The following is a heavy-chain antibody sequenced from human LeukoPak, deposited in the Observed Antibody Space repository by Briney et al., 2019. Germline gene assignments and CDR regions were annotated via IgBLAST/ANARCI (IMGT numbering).Heavy chain of an antibody. Sequence: ASVKVSCKASGYTFTSYYMHWVRQAPGQGLEWMGVINPSGGSTSYAQKFQGRVTMTEDTSTDTAYMELSSLRSEDTAVYYCATGGNMGGRWLAYNWFDPWGQGTLVTVSS. CDR1: GYTFTSYY. D-gene: IGHD2-15*01. CDR2: INPSGGST. J-gene: IGHJ5*02. V-gene: IGHV1-46*01. CDR3: ATGGNMGGRWLAYNWFDP.